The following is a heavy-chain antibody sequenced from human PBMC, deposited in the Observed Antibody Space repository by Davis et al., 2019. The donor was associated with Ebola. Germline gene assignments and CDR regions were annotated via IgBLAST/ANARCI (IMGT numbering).Heavy chain of an antibody. V-gene: IGHV1-8*01. CDR2: MNPNSGNT. CDR1: GYTFTSYG. CDR3: ARASIVWYFDL. Sequence: ASVKVSCKASGYTFTSYGISWVRQAPGQGLEWMGWMNPNSGNTGYAQKFQGRVTMTRNTSISTAYMELSSLRSEDTAVYYCARASIVWYFDLWGRGTLVTVSS. D-gene: IGHD2-15*01. J-gene: IGHJ2*01.